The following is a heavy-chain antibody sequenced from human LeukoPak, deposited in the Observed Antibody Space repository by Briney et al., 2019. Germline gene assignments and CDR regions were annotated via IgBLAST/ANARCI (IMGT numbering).Heavy chain of an antibody. Sequence: GGSLRLSCAASGFTVSSNYMSWVRQAPGKGLEWVSVIYSGGSTYYADSVKGRFTISRDNAKNSLYLQMNSLRAEDTAVYYCARDRDGDYPYWGQGTLVTVSS. V-gene: IGHV3-53*01. D-gene: IGHD4-17*01. J-gene: IGHJ4*02. CDR2: IYSGGST. CDR3: ARDRDGDYPY. CDR1: GFTVSSNY.